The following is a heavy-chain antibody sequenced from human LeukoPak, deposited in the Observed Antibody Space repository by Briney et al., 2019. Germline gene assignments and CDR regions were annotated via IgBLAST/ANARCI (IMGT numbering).Heavy chain of an antibody. CDR1: GYSFTSYW. J-gene: IGHJ6*02. CDR3: ARHRYCGGDCLFGMDV. CDR2: IYPGDSDT. V-gene: IGHV5-51*01. Sequence: GESLKISCQGSGYSFTSYWIGWVRQMPGKGLEWMGIIYPGDSDTRYSPSFQGQVTISANKSISTAYLQWSSLKASDTAMYYCARHRYCGGDCLFGMDVWGQGTTVTVSS. D-gene: IGHD2-21*02.